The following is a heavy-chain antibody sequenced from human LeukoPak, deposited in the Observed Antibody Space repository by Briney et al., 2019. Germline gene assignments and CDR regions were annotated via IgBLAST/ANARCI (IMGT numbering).Heavy chain of an antibody. CDR3: ARRVRNYYDSNGYNSIGWYFDL. V-gene: IGHV4-4*08. J-gene: IGHJ2*01. CDR2: IYTSGST. D-gene: IGHD3-22*01. CDR1: GGSISSYY. Sequence: SETLSLTCTISGGSISSYYWSWIRQPPGKGLEWFGYIYTSGSTNYNPSLKSRVTISVDTSKNQFSLKLSSVTAADTAVYYCARRVRNYYDSNGYNSIGWYFDLWGRGTLVAVSS.